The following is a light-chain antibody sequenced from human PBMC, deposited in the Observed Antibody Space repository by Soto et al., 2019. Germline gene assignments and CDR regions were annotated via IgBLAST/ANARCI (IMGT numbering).Light chain of an antibody. CDR1: SGSVSTSNY. J-gene: IGLJ3*02. CDR3: GLFQHGGINWV. V-gene: IGLV8-61*01. Sequence: QTVVTQEPSVSVSPGGTVTLTCGLSSGSVSTSNYPSWYQQTPGQAPRTLIYSTNTRSSGVPDRFSGSIVGNKAALTITGTQADDDSDYYCGLFQHGGINWVFGGGTKVTVL. CDR2: STN.